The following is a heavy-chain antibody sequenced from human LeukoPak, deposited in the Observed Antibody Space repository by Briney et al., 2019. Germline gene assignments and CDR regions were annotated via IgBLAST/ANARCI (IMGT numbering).Heavy chain of an antibody. CDR1: GSTFKSHG. Sequence: GGSLRLSCEASGSTFKSHGMSWVRQAPGKGLEWVSGISGSGHFTDYADSVKGRFTISRDNSKNTLNLQMNSLRAEDTAVYYCVKERYCSGGSCYSSHDLYWGLGTLVTVSS. D-gene: IGHD2-15*01. J-gene: IGHJ4*02. CDR2: ISGSGHFT. V-gene: IGHV3-23*01. CDR3: VKERYCSGGSCYSSHDLY.